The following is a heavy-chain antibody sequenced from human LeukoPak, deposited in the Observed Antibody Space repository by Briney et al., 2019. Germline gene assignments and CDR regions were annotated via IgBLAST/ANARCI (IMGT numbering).Heavy chain of an antibody. Sequence: SETLSLTCCVSGGSISSYYGNWIRQPPGKGLEWVGYIHYSGSTNYNPSLNSRVTISIDMSQNQFSLNLTSVTAADTAVYYCARDFVGLKSYGMDVWGQGTTVTVSS. D-gene: IGHD3-3*01. V-gene: IGHV4-59*01. CDR2: IHYSGST. CDR1: GGSISSYY. CDR3: ARDFVGLKSYGMDV. J-gene: IGHJ6*02.